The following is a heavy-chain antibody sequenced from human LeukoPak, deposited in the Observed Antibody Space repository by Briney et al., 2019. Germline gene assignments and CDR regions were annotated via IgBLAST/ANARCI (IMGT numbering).Heavy chain of an antibody. Sequence: GGSLRLSCAASGFTFSSYAMSWVRQAPGKWREWVSAISGSGGSTYYADSVKGRFTISRDNSKNTLYLQMNSLRAEDTAVYYCAKGSSWSERRGNWFDPWGQGTLVTVSS. CDR3: AKGSSWSERRGNWFDP. J-gene: IGHJ5*02. CDR1: GFTFSSYA. D-gene: IGHD6-13*01. CDR2: ISGSGGST. V-gene: IGHV3-23*01.